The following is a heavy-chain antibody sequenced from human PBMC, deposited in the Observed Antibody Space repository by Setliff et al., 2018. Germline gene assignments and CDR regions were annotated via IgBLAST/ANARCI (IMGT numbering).Heavy chain of an antibody. CDR3: ARASWYYDFWSGSEGSGWFDP. Sequence: SETLSLTCTVSGGSISSHYWSWIRQPPGKGLEWIGYIHYSGSINYNPSLKSRVTISVDTSKNQFSLKMTSMTAADTAVYYCARASWYYDFWSGSEGSGWFDPWG. CDR1: GGSISSHY. V-gene: IGHV4-59*11. D-gene: IGHD3-3*01. CDR2: IHYSGSI. J-gene: IGHJ5*02.